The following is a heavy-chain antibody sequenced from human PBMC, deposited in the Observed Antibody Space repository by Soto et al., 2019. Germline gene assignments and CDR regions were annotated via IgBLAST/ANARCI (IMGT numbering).Heavy chain of an antibody. J-gene: IGHJ6*02. CDR1: GYSFTSYW. CDR3: ARRGVVVAATAGYYYYGMDV. Sequence: GESLKISCKGSGYSFTSYWIAWVRQMPGKGLEWMGIIYPDDSDTRYSPSFQGQVSISADKSISTAYLQWSSLKASDTAMYYCARRGVVVAATAGYYYYGMDVWGQGTTVTVSS. CDR2: IYPDDSDT. D-gene: IGHD2-15*01. V-gene: IGHV5-51*01.